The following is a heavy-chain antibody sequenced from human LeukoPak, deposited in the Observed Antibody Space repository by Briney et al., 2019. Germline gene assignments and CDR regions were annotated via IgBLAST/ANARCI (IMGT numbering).Heavy chain of an antibody. CDR2: ISGSGGST. D-gene: IGHD4-17*01. CDR1: GVTFSSYA. J-gene: IGHJ4*02. V-gene: IGHV3-23*01. CDR3: AKDHDYGDYNLFDY. Sequence: GGSLRLSCAASGVTFSSYAMSWVRHAPGKGLEWVSAISGSGGSTYYADSVKGRFTISRDNSKNTLYLQMNSLRAEDTAVYYCAKDHDYGDYNLFDYWGQGTLVTVSS.